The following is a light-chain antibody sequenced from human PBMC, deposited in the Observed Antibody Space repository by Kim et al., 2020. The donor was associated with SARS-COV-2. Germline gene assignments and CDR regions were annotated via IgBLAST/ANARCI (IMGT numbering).Light chain of an antibody. V-gene: IGKV3-11*01. CDR2: DAS. Sequence: SPGERAPLSCRASQSVSSYFAWYQQNPGQAPRLLIYDASNRATGIPARFSGSGSGTDFTLTISSLESEDFAVYYCQQRSNWPPITFGQGTRLEIK. J-gene: IGKJ5*01. CDR3: QQRSNWPPIT. CDR1: QSVSSY.